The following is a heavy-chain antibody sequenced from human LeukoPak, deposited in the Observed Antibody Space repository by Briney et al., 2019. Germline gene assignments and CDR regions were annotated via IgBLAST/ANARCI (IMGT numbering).Heavy chain of an antibody. CDR1: GFFLRNHW. Sequence: PGGSLRLSCAASGFFLRNHWMSWVRQAPGKGLEGVAIIKQGGSEKYYVDSVKGRFTISRDNAKNSLYLQMNSLRAEDTAVYYCARDPTVTNLHDAFDMWGQGTMVTVSS. J-gene: IGHJ3*02. CDR2: IKQGGSEK. D-gene: IGHD4-17*01. V-gene: IGHV3-7*05. CDR3: ARDPTVTNLHDAFDM.